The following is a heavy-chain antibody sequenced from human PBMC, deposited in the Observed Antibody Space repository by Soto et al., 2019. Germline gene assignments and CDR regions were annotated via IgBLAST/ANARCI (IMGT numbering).Heavy chain of an antibody. J-gene: IGHJ4*02. CDR3: ARAYGSGSYFDY. D-gene: IGHD3-10*01. V-gene: IGHV4-30-4*01. CDR1: GGSISSGDYY. CDR2: IYYSGST. Sequence: PSETLSLTCTVSGGSISSGDYYWSWIRQPPGKGLEWIGYIYYSGSTYYNPSLKSRVTISVDTSKNQFSLKLSSVTAADTAVYYCARAYGSGSYFDYWGQGPLVTVSS.